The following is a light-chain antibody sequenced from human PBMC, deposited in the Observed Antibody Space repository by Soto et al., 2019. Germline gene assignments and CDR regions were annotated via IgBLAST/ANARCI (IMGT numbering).Light chain of an antibody. Sequence: ETVLTQSPVTLSLSPGERATLSCRASQSVSSSLAWYQQKPGQAPRLLIYDASDRAAGIPARFGGSGSGTDFTLTISSLEPEDFAVYYCRHRSTWPPVITFGQGTRLDIK. CDR3: RHRSTWPPVIT. J-gene: IGKJ5*01. CDR2: DAS. V-gene: IGKV3-11*01. CDR1: QSVSSS.